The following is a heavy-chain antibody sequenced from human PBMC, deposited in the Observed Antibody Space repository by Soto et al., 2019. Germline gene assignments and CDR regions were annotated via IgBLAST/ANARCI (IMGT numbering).Heavy chain of an antibody. V-gene: IGHV4-59*08. CDR1: GGSLSSYY. D-gene: IGHD4-17*01. CDR3: ARHPTVTEYYFDY. J-gene: IGHJ4*02. CDR2: IYYSGST. Sequence: SQTLSLTCTVSGGSLSSYYWSWIRQPPGKGLEWIGYIYYSGSTNYNPSLKSRVTISVDTSKNQFSLKLSSVTAADTAVYYCARHPTVTEYYFDYWGQGTLVTVSS.